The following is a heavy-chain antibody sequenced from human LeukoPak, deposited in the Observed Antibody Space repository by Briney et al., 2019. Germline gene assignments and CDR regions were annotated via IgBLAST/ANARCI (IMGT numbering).Heavy chain of an antibody. J-gene: IGHJ1*01. CDR3: TTVMAVAGKRHFQH. CDR1: GFTFSNAW. V-gene: IGHV3-15*01. CDR2: VKSKSDGGTT. Sequence: GGSLRLSCAASGFTFSNAWMSWVRQAPGKGLEWVGHVKSKSDGGTTDYAAPVRGRFTISSDDSKDTLYLQMSSLKTEDTAVYYCTTVMAVAGKRHFQHWGQGTLVTVSS. D-gene: IGHD6-19*01.